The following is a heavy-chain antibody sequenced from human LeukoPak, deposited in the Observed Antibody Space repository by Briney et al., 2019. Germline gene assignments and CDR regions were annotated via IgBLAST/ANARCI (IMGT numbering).Heavy chain of an antibody. CDR1: GFTFGDYV. Sequence: GGSLRLSCTASGFTFGDYVMSWFRQAPGKGLEWVGFIRSKAYGGTIEYAASVTGRFTISRDDSKYIAYLQMNSLKTEDTAVYYCAKDQTSLTAMVTLDYWGQGTLVTVSS. CDR2: IRSKAYGGTI. J-gene: IGHJ4*02. D-gene: IGHD5-18*01. CDR3: AKDQTSLTAMVTLDY. V-gene: IGHV3-49*03.